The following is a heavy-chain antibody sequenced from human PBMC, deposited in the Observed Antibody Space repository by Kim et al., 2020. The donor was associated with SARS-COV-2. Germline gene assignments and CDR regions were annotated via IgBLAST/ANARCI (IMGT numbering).Heavy chain of an antibody. D-gene: IGHD6-19*01. CDR1: GYTFTGYY. J-gene: IGHJ3*02. V-gene: IGHV1-2*06. Sequence: ASVKVSCKASGYTFTGYYMHWVRQAPGQGLEWMGRINPNSGGTNYAQKFQGRVTMTRDTSISTAYMELSRLRTDDTAVYYCARELAVAVSDAFDIWGQGTMVTVSS. CDR3: ARELAVAVSDAFDI. CDR2: INPNSGGT.